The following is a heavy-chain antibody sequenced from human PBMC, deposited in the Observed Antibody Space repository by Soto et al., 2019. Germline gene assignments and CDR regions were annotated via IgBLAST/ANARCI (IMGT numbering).Heavy chain of an antibody. J-gene: IGHJ4*02. CDR1: GFTVSSRRNY. V-gene: IGHV3-53*01. CDR2: IFDGDNS. D-gene: IGHD3-22*01. CDR3: TTESWGGYESSGYYSIRPN. Sequence: GGSLRLSCVVSGFTVSSRRNYMSWVRQAPGKGLEWVSVIFDGDNSYYADSVKGRFTISRDNSKNTLYLQMNSLRTEDTAVYYCTTESWGGYESSGYYSIRPNWGQGTLVTVSS.